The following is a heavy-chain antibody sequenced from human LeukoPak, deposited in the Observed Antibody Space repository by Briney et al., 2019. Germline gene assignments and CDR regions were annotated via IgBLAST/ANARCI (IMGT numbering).Heavy chain of an antibody. CDR2: IYYSGST. J-gene: IGHJ4*02. CDR3: ARRWLQFNYFDY. V-gene: IGHV4-39*01. D-gene: IGHD5-24*01. Sequence: PSETLSLTCTVSGGSISSSSYYWGWIRQPPGKGLEWIGSIYYSGSTYYNPSLKSRVTISVDTSKNQFSLKLSSVTAADTAVYYCARRWLQFNYFDYWGQGTLVTVSS. CDR1: GGSISSSSYY.